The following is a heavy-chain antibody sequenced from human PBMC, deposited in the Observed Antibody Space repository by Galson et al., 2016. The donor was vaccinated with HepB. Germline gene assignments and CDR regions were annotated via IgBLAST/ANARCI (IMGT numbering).Heavy chain of an antibody. CDR2: ISNNGGRT. Sequence: SLRLSCAASGFTFSIYAMSWVRQAPGKGLEWVSSISNNGGRTYYADSVKGRFTISSDNSKNTLYLQMNSLRADDTAVFYCAKMFPGITIFVETNWGQGTLVTVSS. D-gene: IGHD3-3*01. J-gene: IGHJ4*02. CDR1: GFTFSIYA. CDR3: AKMFPGITIFVETN. V-gene: IGHV3-23*01.